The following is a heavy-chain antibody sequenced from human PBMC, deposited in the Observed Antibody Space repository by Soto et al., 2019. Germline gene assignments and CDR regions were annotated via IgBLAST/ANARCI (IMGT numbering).Heavy chain of an antibody. CDR3: ARDHLDYYGSGSYYY. Sequence: PGGSLRLSCAASGFAVSSNYMSWVRQAPGKGLEWVSVIYSGGSTYYADSVKGRFTISRDNSKNTLYLQMNSLRAEDTAVYYCARDHLDYYGSGSYYYWGQGTLVTVSS. CDR2: IYSGGST. CDR1: GFAVSSNY. D-gene: IGHD3-10*01. V-gene: IGHV3-66*01. J-gene: IGHJ4*02.